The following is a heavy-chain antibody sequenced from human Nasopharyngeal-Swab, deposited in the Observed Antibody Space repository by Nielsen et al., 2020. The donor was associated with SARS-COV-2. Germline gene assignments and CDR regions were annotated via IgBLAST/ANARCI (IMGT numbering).Heavy chain of an antibody. J-gene: IGHJ4*02. CDR3: ARENDYADEYYFDY. V-gene: IGHV3-30*03. D-gene: IGHD4-17*01. CDR1: GFTVSSNY. CDR2: ISYDGSNK. Sequence: GESLKISCAASGFTVSSNYMSWVRQAPGKGLEWVAVISYDGSNKYYADSVKGRFTISRDNSKNTLYLQMNSLRAEDTAVYYCARENDYADEYYFDYWGQGTLVTVSS.